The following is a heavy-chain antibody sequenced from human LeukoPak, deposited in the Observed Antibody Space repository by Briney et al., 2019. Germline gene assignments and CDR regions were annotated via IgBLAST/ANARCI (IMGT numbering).Heavy chain of an antibody. CDR2: IYSGGST. V-gene: IGHV3-53*01. D-gene: IGHD1-26*01. CDR1: GFTVSSNY. J-gene: IGHJ4*02. Sequence: GGSLRLSCAASGFTVSSNYMSWVRQAPGKGLEWVSVIYSGGSTYYADSVKGRFTISRDNSKNTLYLQMNSLRAEDTAVYYCARGYSGSDDDYWSQGTLVTVSS. CDR3: ARGYSGSDDDY.